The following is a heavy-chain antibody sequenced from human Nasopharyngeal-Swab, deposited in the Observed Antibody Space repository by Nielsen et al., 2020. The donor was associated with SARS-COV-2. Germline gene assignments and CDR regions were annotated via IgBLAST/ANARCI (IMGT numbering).Heavy chain of an antibody. J-gene: IGHJ6*03. CDR1: GGSISSYY. D-gene: IGHD5-18*01. Sequence: SETLSLTCTVSGGSISSYYWSWIRQPPGKGLEWIGYIYYSGSTNYNPSLKSRVTISVDTSKNQFSLKLSSVTAADTAVYYCARTIGASRGYSYGSYYYMDVWGKGTTVTVPS. V-gene: IGHV4-59*01. CDR2: IYYSGST. CDR3: ARTIGASRGYSYGSYYYMDV.